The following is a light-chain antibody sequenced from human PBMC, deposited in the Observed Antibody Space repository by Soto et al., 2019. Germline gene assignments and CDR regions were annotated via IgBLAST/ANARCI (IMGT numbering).Light chain of an antibody. J-gene: IGKJ2*01. CDR2: WAS. CDR3: QQYYSTPYT. Sequence: DIVMTQSPDSLAVSLGERATINCKSSQSVLYSSNNKNYLAWYQQKPGQPPKLLIYWASTRESGVPDRFSGSGSGTDFTRTISSLQAEDVAVYYCQQYYSTPYTCGKGTKLEIK. CDR1: QSVLYSSNNKNY. V-gene: IGKV4-1*01.